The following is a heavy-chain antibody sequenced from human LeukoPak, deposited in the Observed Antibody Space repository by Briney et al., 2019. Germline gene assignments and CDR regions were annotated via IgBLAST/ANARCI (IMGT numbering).Heavy chain of an antibody. CDR2: INSDGSST. J-gene: IGHJ3*02. CDR3: AREVRYDFWSGYSHDAFDI. V-gene: IGHV3-74*01. CDR1: GFTFSSYS. D-gene: IGHD3-3*01. Sequence: GGSLRLSCAASGFTFSSYSMHWVRHAPGKGLVWVSRINSDGSSTSYADSVKGRFTISRDNAKNTLCLQMNSLRAEDTAVYYCAREVRYDFWSGYSHDAFDIWGQGTMVTVSS.